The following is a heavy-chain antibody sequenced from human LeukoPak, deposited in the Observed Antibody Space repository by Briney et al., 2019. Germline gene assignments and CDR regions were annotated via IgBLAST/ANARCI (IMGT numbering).Heavy chain of an antibody. CDR1: GFTFSSYA. V-gene: IGHV3-23*01. CDR2: ISAGGST. D-gene: IGHD3-10*01. CDR3: AKDFPELLWFGES. J-gene: IGHJ4*02. Sequence: PGGSLRLSCAASGFTFSSYAMSWVRQAPGKGLEWVSAISAGGSTYYADSVKGRFTISRDNSKNTLYLQMNSLRAEDTAVYYCAKDFPELLWFGESWGQGTLVTVSS.